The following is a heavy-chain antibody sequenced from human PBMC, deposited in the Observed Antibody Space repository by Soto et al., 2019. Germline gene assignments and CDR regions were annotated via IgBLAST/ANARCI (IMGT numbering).Heavy chain of an antibody. D-gene: IGHD5-18*01. Sequence: LKISCKTSGYSFLNYWIGWVRQMPGKGLEWMGIIYPGDSDARYSPSFQGQVTISADKSISTVYLQWSSLKASDTAMYYCARHIVDTSMTASFNYWGQGTQVTVSS. CDR1: GYSFLNYW. V-gene: IGHV5-51*01. J-gene: IGHJ4*02. CDR3: ARHIVDTSMTASFNY. CDR2: IYPGDSDA.